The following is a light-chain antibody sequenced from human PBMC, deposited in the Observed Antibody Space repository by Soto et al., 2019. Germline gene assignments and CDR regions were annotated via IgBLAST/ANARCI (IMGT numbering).Light chain of an antibody. CDR1: QNLSTN. CDR2: AAS. J-gene: IGKJ2*01. Sequence: EIVMTQSPATLSVSPGERVTLSCRASQNLSTNLAWYQQRPGQAPRLLIYAASTRATRIPARFSGSGSGTEFALTISSLHSEDFAVYYCQQYNYWLVYASGQGNKLEIK. CDR3: QQYNYWLVYA. V-gene: IGKV3-15*01.